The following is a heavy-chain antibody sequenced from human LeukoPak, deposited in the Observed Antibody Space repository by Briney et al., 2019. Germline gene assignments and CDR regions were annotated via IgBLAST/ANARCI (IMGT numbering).Heavy chain of an antibody. V-gene: IGHV4-59*01. CDR2: IYYSGST. CDR3: AADSSGYASWFDP. CDR1: GGSISSYY. J-gene: IGHJ5*02. Sequence: SETLSLTCTVSGGSISSYYWSWIRQPPGKGLEWIGYIYYSGSTNYNPSLKSRVTISVDTSKNQFSLKLSSVTAADTAVYYCAADSSGYASWFDPWGQGTLVTVSS. D-gene: IGHD3-22*01.